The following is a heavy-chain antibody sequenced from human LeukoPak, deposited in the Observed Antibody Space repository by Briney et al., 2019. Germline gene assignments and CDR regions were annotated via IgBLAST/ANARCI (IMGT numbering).Heavy chain of an antibody. CDR1: GFTFSSYE. D-gene: IGHD3-10*01. J-gene: IGHJ4*02. CDR2: ISSSGSTI. Sequence: GGSLRLSCAASGFTFSSYEMNWVRQAPGKGLEWVSYISSSGSTIYYADSVKGRFTISRDNAKNSLYLQMNSLRAEDTAVYYCAGDRGSGSYSVYWGQGTLVTVSS. CDR3: AGDRGSGSYSVY. V-gene: IGHV3-48*03.